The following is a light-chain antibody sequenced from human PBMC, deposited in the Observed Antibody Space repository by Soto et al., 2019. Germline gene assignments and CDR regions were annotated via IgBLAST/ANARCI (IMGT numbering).Light chain of an antibody. CDR1: SGDIGTYKY. V-gene: IGLV2-14*01. CDR3: SAYVDSGAVI. Sequence: QSALTQPASVSRSPGQSITISCTGTSGDIGTYKYVSWYQQYPGKAPKLIIYNIRGRPSGVSSRFSGSQSGNTASLAISGLRAEDEADYFCSAYVDSGAVIFGRGTKRTVL. CDR2: NIR. J-gene: IGLJ2*01.